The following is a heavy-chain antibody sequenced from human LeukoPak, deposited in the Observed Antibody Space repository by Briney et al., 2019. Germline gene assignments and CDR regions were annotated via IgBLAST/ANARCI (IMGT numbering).Heavy chain of an antibody. CDR3: ARDLSFGSLDF. D-gene: IGHD1-26*01. Sequence: PGGSLRLSYVASGFTLSSHGMHWVRQAPGKGPEWVALIWYDGTRENYADSVKGRFTISRDLSKNTLNLQMNSLRVDDTAVFYCARDLSFGSLDFRGQGTLVTVSS. CDR2: IWYDGTRE. V-gene: IGHV3-33*01. CDR1: GFTLSSHG. J-gene: IGHJ4*02.